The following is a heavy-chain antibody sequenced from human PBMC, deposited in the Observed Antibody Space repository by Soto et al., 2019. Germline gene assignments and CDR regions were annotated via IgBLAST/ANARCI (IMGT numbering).Heavy chain of an antibody. CDR2: INHSGST. CDR3: ARLGGYVSVGYYYLWDS. Sequence: QLQLQESGPGLVKPSETLSLTCRVSDGSMNRDSSYWGWIRQPPGKGLEWIGVINHSGSTYHNLPLKGRVTLSVDASRNQFSLKLTSMTAADTAVYYCARLGGYVSVGYYYLWDSWGQGTLVTVSS. D-gene: IGHD3-22*01. CDR1: DGSMNRDSSY. V-gene: IGHV4-39*01. J-gene: IGHJ4*02.